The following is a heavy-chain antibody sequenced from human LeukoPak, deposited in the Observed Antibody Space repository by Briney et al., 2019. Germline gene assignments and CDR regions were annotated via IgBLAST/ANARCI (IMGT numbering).Heavy chain of an antibody. CDR2: ISWNSGSI. D-gene: IGHD3-10*01. CDR3: AKDAEFYYGSGSYYNGQFDY. Sequence: GGSLRLSCAASGFTLDDYAMHWVRQAPGKGLEWVSGISWNSGSIGYADSVKGRFTISGDNAKNSLYLQMNSLRTEDTALYYCAKDAEFYYGSGSYYNGQFDYWGQGTLVTVSS. J-gene: IGHJ4*02. V-gene: IGHV3-9*01. CDR1: GFTLDDYA.